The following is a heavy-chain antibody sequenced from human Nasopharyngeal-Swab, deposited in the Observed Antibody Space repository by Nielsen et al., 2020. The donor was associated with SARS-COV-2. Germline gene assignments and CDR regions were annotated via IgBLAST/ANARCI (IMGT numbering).Heavy chain of an antibody. CDR3: ARENQEYANIWIDY. CDR2: ISTKTGAP. J-gene: IGHJ4*02. D-gene: IGHD1-1*01. CDR1: GYTFTRTV. V-gene: IGHV7-4-1*02. Sequence: ASVKVSCKASGYTFTRTVLNWVRQAPGQGLDNIEWISTKTGAPTYAQAFTGRFVISLDTSVSTTYLQISSLKADDTAVYYCARENQEYANIWIDYWRQGTQVTVSS.